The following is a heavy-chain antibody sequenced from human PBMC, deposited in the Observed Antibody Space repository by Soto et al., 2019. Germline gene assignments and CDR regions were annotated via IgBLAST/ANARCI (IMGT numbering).Heavy chain of an antibody. J-gene: IGHJ1*01. CDR2: IYYSGST. CDR1: GGSISSSSYY. V-gene: IGHV4-39*01. Sequence: SETLSLTCTVSGGSISSSSYYWGWIRQPPGKGLEWIGSIYYSGSTYYNPSLKSRVTISVDTSKNQFSLKLSSVTAADTAVYYCARHMGYSGYDSHRLPGYWGQGTPVTVSS. D-gene: IGHD5-12*01. CDR3: ARHMGYSGYDSHRLPGY.